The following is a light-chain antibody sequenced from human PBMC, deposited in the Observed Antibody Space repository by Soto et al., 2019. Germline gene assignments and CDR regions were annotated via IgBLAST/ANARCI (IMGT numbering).Light chain of an antibody. Sequence: EIVMTQSPATLSVSPGERATLSCRASQSVSSNLAWYQQKPGQAPRLLFYGASTRATGMPARFSGSGSGTEFTLTISSLQSEDFAVYYCQQYNNWYTFGQGTKLEIK. CDR1: QSVSSN. V-gene: IGKV3-15*01. J-gene: IGKJ2*01. CDR3: QQYNNWYT. CDR2: GAS.